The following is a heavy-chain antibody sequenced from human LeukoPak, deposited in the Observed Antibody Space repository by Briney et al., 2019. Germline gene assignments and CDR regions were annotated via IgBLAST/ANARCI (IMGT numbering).Heavy chain of an antibody. CDR1: GDTFSSYA. D-gene: IGHD2-21*02. CDR2: IIPIFGTA. J-gene: IGHJ5*02. CDR3: AIEGYCGGACYSRGFDP. V-gene: IGHV1-69*13. Sequence: PLASVKVSCKASGDTFSSYAISWVRQAPGQGLEWMGGIIPIFGTANYAQKFQGRVTITADESTSTGYMELSSLRSEDTAVYYCAIEGYCGGACYSRGFDPWGQGTLVTVSS.